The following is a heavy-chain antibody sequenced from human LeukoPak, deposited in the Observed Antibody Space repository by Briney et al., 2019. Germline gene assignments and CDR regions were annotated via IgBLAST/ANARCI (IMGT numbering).Heavy chain of an antibody. CDR2: ISLSGTTI. Sequence: GALILSCAASGFTFSDYYMIWIRQAPGKGLEWVSYISLSGTTIYYADSVKGRFTISRDNAKNSLYLQMNSLRAEDTAVYYCARCWANIGSYHYYYMDVWGKGTTVTVSS. D-gene: IGHD2-15*01. J-gene: IGHJ6*03. CDR1: GFTFSDYY. CDR3: ARCWANIGSYHYYYMDV. V-gene: IGHV3-11*04.